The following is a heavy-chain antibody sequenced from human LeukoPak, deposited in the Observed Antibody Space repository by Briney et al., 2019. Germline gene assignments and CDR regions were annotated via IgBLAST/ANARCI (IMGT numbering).Heavy chain of an antibody. J-gene: IGHJ3*02. V-gene: IGHV5-51*01. CDR3: ARREGSGSYYVGAFDI. CDR2: IYPGDSDT. CDR1: GYSFTSYW. Sequence: GESLKISCKGSGYSFTSYWIGWVRQIPGKGLERMGIIYPGDSDTRYSPSFQGQVTISVDKTISTAYLQWSSLKASDNAMYYCARREGSGSYYVGAFDIWGQGTMVTVSS. D-gene: IGHD3-10*01.